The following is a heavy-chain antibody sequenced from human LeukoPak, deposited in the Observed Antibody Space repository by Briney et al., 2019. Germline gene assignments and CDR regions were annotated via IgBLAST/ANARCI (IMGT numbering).Heavy chain of an antibody. CDR1: GGTFSSYA. Sequence: ASVKVSCKASGGTFSSYAISWVRQAPGQGLEWMGGIIPIFGTANYAQKFQGRVTITADESTSTAYMELSSLRSEDTAVYYCASVSPGSSGYYYMDVWGKGTTVTVSS. V-gene: IGHV1-69*13. CDR2: IIPIFGTA. CDR3: ASVSPGSSGYYYMDV. D-gene: IGHD2-15*01. J-gene: IGHJ6*03.